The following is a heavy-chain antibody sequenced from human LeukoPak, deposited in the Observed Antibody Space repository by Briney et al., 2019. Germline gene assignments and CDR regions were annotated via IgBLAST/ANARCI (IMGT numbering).Heavy chain of an antibody. CDR3: AKGDCSSASCQFDY. V-gene: IGHV4-38-2*02. D-gene: IGHD2-2*01. CDR1: GYSISSGYY. CDR2: ISHSGST. J-gene: IGHJ4*02. Sequence: SETLSLTCTVSGYSISSGYYWGWIRPPPGKGLEWIGSISHSGSTYYNPSLKSRVTISVDTSKNQFSLKVRSVTAADTAMYYCAKGDCSSASCQFDYWGQGTLVTVSS.